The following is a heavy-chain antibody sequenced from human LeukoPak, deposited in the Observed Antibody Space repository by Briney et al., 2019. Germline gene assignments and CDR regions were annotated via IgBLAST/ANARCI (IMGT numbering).Heavy chain of an antibody. V-gene: IGHV3-23*01. CDR2: LSGSGDST. CDR1: GFIFSSYW. CDR3: AKTRPLDSSSWSHGDY. D-gene: IGHD6-13*01. J-gene: IGHJ4*02. Sequence: GGSLRVSCATSGFIFSSYWMSWVRQAPGKGLEWVSALSGSGDSTYYGDSVKGRFTISRDNSKNTLYLQMNSLRAEDTAVYYCAKTRPLDSSSWSHGDYWGQGTLVTVSS.